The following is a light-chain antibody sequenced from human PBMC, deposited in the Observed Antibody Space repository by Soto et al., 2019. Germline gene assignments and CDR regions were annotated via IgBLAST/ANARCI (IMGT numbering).Light chain of an antibody. V-gene: IGKV3-20*01. CDR1: QSVSTSH. CDR3: QHFGGTTFT. CDR2: GAS. J-gene: IGKJ5*01. Sequence: IGLTQSPGALSFSPGERATLSCRASQSVSTSHLAWHQQKAGRARRLLIFGASSRATGLPDRFSGSGSGTHFPLTISRLEPGDFAVYYCQHFGGTTFTFGQGTRLEIK.